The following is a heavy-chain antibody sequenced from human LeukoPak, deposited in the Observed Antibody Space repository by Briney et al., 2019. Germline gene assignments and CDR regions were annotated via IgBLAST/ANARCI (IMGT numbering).Heavy chain of an antibody. J-gene: IGHJ4*02. CDR3: ARMGVIVVVTANDFDY. V-gene: IGHV1-2*02. Sequence: GASVKVSCKASGYTFTGYYMHWVRQAPGQGLEWMGWINPNSGGTNYAQKLQGRVTMTTDTSTSTAYMELRSLRSDDTAVYYCARMGVIVVVTANDFDYWGQGTLVTVSS. D-gene: IGHD2-21*02. CDR1: GYTFTGYY. CDR2: INPNSGGT.